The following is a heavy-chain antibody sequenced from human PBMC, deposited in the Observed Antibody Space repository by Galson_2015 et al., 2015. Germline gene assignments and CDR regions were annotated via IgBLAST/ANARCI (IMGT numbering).Heavy chain of an antibody. CDR2: IGDSGANT. D-gene: IGHD2-15*01. J-gene: IGHJ4*02. CDR3: AKGGPYCSGGNCHGVFDS. CDR1: GFTFRSYA. V-gene: IGHV3-23*01. Sequence: LRLSCAVSGFTFRSYAMGWVRQAPGTGLEGVSSIGDSGANTKYADSVKGRFTISRDNSKNTLYLQMNSLGGDDTAVYYCAKGGPYCSGGNCHGVFDSWGQGTLVTVSS.